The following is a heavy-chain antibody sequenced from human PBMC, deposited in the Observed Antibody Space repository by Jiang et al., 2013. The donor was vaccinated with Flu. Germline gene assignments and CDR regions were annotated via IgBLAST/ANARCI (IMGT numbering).Heavy chain of an antibody. J-gene: IGHJ4*02. CDR2: THYSGST. Sequence: LLKPSETLSLTCTVSGGSISNYYWIWIRQPPGKGLEWIGFTHYSGSTNYNPSLKSRVTMSVDTSKNQFSLRLRSVTAADTAVYYCARHRGGRYRGNYYFFDYWGQGTLVTVSS. D-gene: IGHD1-26*01. V-gene: IGHV4-59*08. CDR3: ARHRGGRYRGNYYFFDY. CDR1: GGSISNYY.